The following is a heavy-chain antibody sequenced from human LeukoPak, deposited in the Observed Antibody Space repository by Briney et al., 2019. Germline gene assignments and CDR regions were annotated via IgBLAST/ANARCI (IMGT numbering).Heavy chain of an antibody. D-gene: IGHD3-22*01. CDR3: ANPDSSGFYFSIRFDF. Sequence: GGSLRLSCTASGFTFSSYAMSWVRQAPGKGLEWVSTMSGSGDSTYYADSVKGRFTVSRDNSKNTLYVQMNSLRAEDTAVYFCANPDSSGFYFSIRFDFWGQGTLVTVSS. V-gene: IGHV3-23*01. J-gene: IGHJ4*02. CDR1: GFTFSSYA. CDR2: MSGSGDST.